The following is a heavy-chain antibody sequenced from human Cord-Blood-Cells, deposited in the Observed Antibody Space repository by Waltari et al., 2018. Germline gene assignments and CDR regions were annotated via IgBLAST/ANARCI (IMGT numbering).Heavy chain of an antibody. J-gene: IGHJ5*02. D-gene: IGHD6-13*01. CDR2: IYYSGST. CDR1: GGSISSSSYY. Sequence: QLQLQASGPGLVKPSETLSLTCTVSGGSISSSSYYWGWLRQPPGKGLEWIGSIYYSGSTYYNPSLKSRVTISVDTSKNQFSLKLSSVTAADTAVYYCAAGMAAAGTRWFDPWGQGTLVTVSS. V-gene: IGHV4-39*01. CDR3: AAGMAAAGTRWFDP.